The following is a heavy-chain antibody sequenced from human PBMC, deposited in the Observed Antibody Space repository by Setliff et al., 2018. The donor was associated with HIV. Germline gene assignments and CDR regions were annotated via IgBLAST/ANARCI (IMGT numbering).Heavy chain of an antibody. CDR1: GFTFILYT. Sequence: PGGSLRLSCVVSGFTFILYTMNWVRQAPGKGLEWFSTISSTGGSTYYAASVKGRYTISRDNSKNTLYLQINSLRAEDTAVYYCAYSVAPGYSYIYDAFDNWGKGTMVTISS. V-gene: IGHV3-23*01. CDR2: ISSTGGST. CDR3: AYSVAPGYSYIYDAFDN. D-gene: IGHD5-18*01. J-gene: IGHJ3*02.